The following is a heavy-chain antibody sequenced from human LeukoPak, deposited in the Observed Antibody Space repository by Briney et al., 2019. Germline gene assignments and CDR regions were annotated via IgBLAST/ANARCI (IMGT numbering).Heavy chain of an antibody. D-gene: IGHD6-19*01. CDR3: ARGYSSGWIYYSDY. J-gene: IGHJ4*02. CDR2: INPNSGGT. CDR1: GYTFTGYY. Sequence: ASVKVSCKASGYTFTGYYMHWVRQAPGQGLEWMGWINPNSGGTNYAQKFQGRVTMTRDTSISTAYMELSRLRSDDTAVYYCARGYSSGWIYYSDYWGQGTLVTVSS. V-gene: IGHV1-2*02.